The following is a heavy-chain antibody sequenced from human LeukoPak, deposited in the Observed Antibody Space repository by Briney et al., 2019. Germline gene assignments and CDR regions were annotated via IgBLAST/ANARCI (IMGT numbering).Heavy chain of an antibody. D-gene: IGHD3-3*01. Sequence: ASVKVSCKASGYTFTSYGISWVRQAPGQGLEWMGWISAYNGNTNYAQKLQGRVTMTTDTSTSTAYMELRSLRSDDTAVYYCARCSYDFWSGYRSYYYYYYYMDVWGKGTTVTVSS. CDR2: ISAYNGNT. J-gene: IGHJ6*03. V-gene: IGHV1-18*01. CDR1: GYTFTSYG. CDR3: ARCSYDFWSGYRSYYYYYYYMDV.